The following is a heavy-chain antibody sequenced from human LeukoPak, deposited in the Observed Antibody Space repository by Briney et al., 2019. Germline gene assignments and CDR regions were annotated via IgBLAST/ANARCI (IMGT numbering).Heavy chain of an antibody. CDR1: GYSFTDKY. CDR3: ARAGGRSWFDP. J-gene: IGHJ5*02. V-gene: IGHV1-2*02. Sequence: ASVKVSCKASGYSFTDKYLHWVRQAPGQGLEWMGSINPNSGGTNCAQKFQGRVTVTTDTSMSTAYMELSRLTSDDTAVYYCARAGGRSWFDPWGQGTLVTVSS. CDR2: INPNSGGT.